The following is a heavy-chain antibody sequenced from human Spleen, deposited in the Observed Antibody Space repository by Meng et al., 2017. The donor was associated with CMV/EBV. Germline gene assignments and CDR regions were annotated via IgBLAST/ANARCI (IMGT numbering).Heavy chain of an antibody. CDR3: ARDFAAAGGGWFDP. Sequence: KASGGTFSSYAISWVRQAPGQGLEWMGGIIPIFGTANYAQKFQGRVTITTDESASTAYMELRSLRSDDTAVYYCARDFAAAGGGWFDPWGQGTLVTVSS. CDR2: IIPIFGTA. D-gene: IGHD6-13*01. J-gene: IGHJ5*02. CDR1: GGTFSSYA. V-gene: IGHV1-69*05.